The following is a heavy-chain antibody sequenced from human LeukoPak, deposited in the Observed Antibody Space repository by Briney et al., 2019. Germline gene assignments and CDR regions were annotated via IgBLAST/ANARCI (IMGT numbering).Heavy chain of an antibody. V-gene: IGHV6-1*01. J-gene: IGHJ3*02. CDR1: GDSVSSNSAA. CDR3: ARFYYDTSGHGAFDI. D-gene: IGHD3-22*01. Sequence: SQTLSLTCAISGDSVSSNSAAWNWIRQSPSRGLEWLGRTYYRSKWYYDYAVSVKSRITINADTSKNQFSLQLNSVAPDDAAVYYCARFYYDTSGHGAFDIWGQGTMVTVSS. CDR2: TYYRSKWYY.